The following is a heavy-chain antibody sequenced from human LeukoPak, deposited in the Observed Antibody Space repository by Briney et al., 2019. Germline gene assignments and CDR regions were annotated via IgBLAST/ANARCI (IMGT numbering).Heavy chain of an antibody. V-gene: IGHV1-46*01. CDR3: ARVMVRGVITLRPYGMDV. Sequence: ASVKVSCKASGYTFTIYYMHWVRQAPGQGLEWMGIINPSGGSTSYAQKFQGRVAMTRDTSTSTVYMELSSLRSEDTAVYYCARVMVRGVITLRPYGMDVWGQGTTVTVSS. CDR2: INPSGGST. D-gene: IGHD3-10*01. J-gene: IGHJ6*02. CDR1: GYTFTIYY.